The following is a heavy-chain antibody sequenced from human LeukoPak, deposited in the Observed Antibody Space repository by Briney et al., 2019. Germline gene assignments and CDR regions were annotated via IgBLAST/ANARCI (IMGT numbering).Heavy chain of an antibody. V-gene: IGHV3-7*01. CDR2: IKQDGSEK. Sequence: PGGSLELSCAAPGFPFSSYWMSWVRQAPGKGLEGVANIKQDGSEKYYVDSVKGRFTISRDNAKNSLYLQMNSLRAEDTAVYYCAREDLYYYYYYMDVWGKGTTVTVSS. CDR3: AREDLYYYYYYMDV. J-gene: IGHJ6*03. CDR1: GFPFSSYW.